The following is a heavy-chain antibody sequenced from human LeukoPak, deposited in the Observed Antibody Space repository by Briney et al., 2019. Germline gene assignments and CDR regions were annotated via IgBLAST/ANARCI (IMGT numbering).Heavy chain of an antibody. J-gene: IGHJ4*02. D-gene: IGHD3-9*01. CDR2: IYYSGST. V-gene: IGHV4-39*01. CDR3: ARHMNYDILTGYYSNFDY. CDR1: GGSISSSSYY. Sequence: SETLSLTCTVSGGSISSSSYYWGWIRQPPGKGLEWIGSIYYSGSTYYNPSLRSRVTISVDTSKNQFSLKLSSVTAADTAVYYCARHMNYDILTGYYSNFDYWGQGTLVTVSS.